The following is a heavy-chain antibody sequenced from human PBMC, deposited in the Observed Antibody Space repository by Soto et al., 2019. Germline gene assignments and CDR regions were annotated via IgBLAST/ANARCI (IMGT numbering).Heavy chain of an antibody. D-gene: IGHD2-21*01. Sequence: XGCLRLSFAASGFTFSSYSMSWVRQAPGKGLEWVSAISGSVGSTYYADSVKGRFTISRDNSKYTLYLQMNSLRAEDTAVYYCAQDIRYYYGMDVCGQGTTVTVSS. CDR2: ISGSVGST. J-gene: IGHJ6*02. CDR1: GFTFSSYS. CDR3: AQDIRYYYGMDV. V-gene: IGHV3-23*01.